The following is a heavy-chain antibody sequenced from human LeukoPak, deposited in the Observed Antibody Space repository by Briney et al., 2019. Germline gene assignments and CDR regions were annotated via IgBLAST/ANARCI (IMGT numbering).Heavy chain of an antibody. J-gene: IGHJ4*02. CDR3: ARDVVGATYFD. D-gene: IGHD1-26*01. CDR2: IYSGGST. CDR1: GFTVSSNY. Sequence: GGSLRLSCAASGFTVSSNYMTWVRQAPGKGLEWVSIIYSGGSTSYADSVKGRFTISRDNSKDTLYLQMNSLRAEDTAVYYCARDVVGATYFDWGQGTLVTVSS. V-gene: IGHV3-53*01.